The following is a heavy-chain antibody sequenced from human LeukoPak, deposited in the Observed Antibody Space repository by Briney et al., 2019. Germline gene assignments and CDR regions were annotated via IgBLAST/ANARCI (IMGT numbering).Heavy chain of an antibody. Sequence: QTGGSLRLSCAASGFTFSSYSMNWVRQAPGKGLEWVSYISSGSNTIYYADSVKGRFTISRDNAKNSLYLQMNSLRYEDTAVYYCARGKIYIDYWGQGTLDTVSS. CDR3: ARGKIYIDY. CDR1: GFTFSSYS. J-gene: IGHJ4*02. CDR2: ISSGSNTI. V-gene: IGHV3-48*02.